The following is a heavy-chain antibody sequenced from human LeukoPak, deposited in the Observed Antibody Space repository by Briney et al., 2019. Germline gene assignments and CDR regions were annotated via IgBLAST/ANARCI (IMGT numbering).Heavy chain of an antibody. V-gene: IGHV5-51*01. Sequence: GESLKISCKGSGYSFSNFCLAWVRQMPGKGLECMGIIYPGDSDTRYCPSFQGQVTISVDKSTTTAYLQWSSLQASDTDMYYCARPSYDSSGSYPHDGFDIWGQGTMVTVSS. CDR3: ARPSYDSSGSYPHDGFDI. CDR1: GYSFSNFC. D-gene: IGHD3-22*01. J-gene: IGHJ3*02. CDR2: IYPGDSDT.